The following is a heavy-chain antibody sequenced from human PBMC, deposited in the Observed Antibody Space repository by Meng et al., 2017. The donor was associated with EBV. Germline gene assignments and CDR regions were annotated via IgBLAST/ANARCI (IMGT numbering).Heavy chain of an antibody. CDR3: ARERPGGMATTPYFDY. J-gene: IGHJ4*02. Sequence: QVQLVRPGPRVKKPGASVKVSCKASGGTFSNYAISWVRQAPGQGLELMGGIIPILGIANYAQKFQGRVTITADKSTSTAYMELSSLRSEDTAVYYCARERPGGMATTPYFDYWGQGTLVTVSS. CDR2: IIPILGIA. CDR1: GGTFSNYA. D-gene: IGHD5-24*01. V-gene: IGHV1-69*10.